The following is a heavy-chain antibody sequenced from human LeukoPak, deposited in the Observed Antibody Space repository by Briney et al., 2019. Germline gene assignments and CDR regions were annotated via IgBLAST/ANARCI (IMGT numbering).Heavy chain of an antibody. Sequence: GGSLRVSCAASGFTFSSYSMNWVRQAPGKGLEWVSSISSSSSYIYYADSVKGRFTISRDNAKNSLYLQMNSLRAEDTAVYYCARESEYRHYDILTGYSRLSHFDYWGQGTLVTVSS. D-gene: IGHD3-9*01. CDR1: GFTFSSYS. J-gene: IGHJ4*02. V-gene: IGHV3-21*01. CDR3: ARESEYRHYDILTGYSRLSHFDY. CDR2: ISSSSSYI.